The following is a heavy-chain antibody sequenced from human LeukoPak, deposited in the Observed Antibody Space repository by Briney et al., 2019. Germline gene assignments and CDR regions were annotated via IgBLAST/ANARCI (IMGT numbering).Heavy chain of an antibody. D-gene: IGHD3-10*01. J-gene: IGHJ4*02. CDR2: INHSGST. CDR1: GGSFSGYY. Sequence: NSSETLSLTCAVYGGSFSGYYWSWIRQPPGKGLEWIGEINHSGSTNYNPSLKSRVTISVDTSKNQFSLKLSSVTAADTAVYYCARGPYYYGSGSYRVRLITYDYWGQGTLVTVSS. V-gene: IGHV4-34*01. CDR3: ARGPYYYGSGSYRVRLITYDY.